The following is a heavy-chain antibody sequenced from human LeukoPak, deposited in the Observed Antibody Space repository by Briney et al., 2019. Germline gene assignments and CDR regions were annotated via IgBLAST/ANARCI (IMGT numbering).Heavy chain of an antibody. CDR3: ARGYHSFDM. CDR2: SRIKADSYVT. V-gene: IGHV3-72*01. CDR1: GFTFSSYW. Sequence: GGSLRLSCAASGFTFSSYWMNWARQAPGKELEWVARSRIKADSYVTQYAASVKGRFITSRDDSKNSLYLQMDSLKTEDTAIYYCARGYHSFDMWGQGTVVTVSS. D-gene: IGHD2-2*01. J-gene: IGHJ3*02.